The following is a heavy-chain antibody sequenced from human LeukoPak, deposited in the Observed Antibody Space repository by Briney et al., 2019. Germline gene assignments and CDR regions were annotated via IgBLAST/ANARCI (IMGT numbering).Heavy chain of an antibody. D-gene: IGHD3-9*01. V-gene: IGHV4-39*02. Sequence: PSETLSLTCTVSGVSISSSSYYWGWIRQPPGKGLEWIGSIYYSGSTYYNPSLKSRVTISVDTSKNQFSLKLSSVTAADTAVYYCARDFDWLSIKLFDYWGQGTLVTVSS. CDR2: IYYSGST. CDR3: ARDFDWLSIKLFDY. J-gene: IGHJ4*02. CDR1: GVSISSSSYY.